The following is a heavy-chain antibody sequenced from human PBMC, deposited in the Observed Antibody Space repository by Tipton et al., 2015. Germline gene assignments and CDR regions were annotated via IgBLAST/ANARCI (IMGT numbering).Heavy chain of an antibody. CDR2: IYYSGST. D-gene: IGHD3-3*01. Sequence: TLSLTCNVSGGSITSYYWSWIRQPPGKGLEWIGYIYYSGSTKYSPSLKSRVTISVDSSKTQLSLKLRSVTAADTAVYYCARFRFDYFDYWGPGTLLTVSS. J-gene: IGHJ4*02. CDR1: GGSITSYY. CDR3: ARFRFDYFDY. V-gene: IGHV4-59*01.